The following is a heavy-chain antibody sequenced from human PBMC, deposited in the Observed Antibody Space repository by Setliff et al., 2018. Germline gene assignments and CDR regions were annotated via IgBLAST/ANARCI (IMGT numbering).Heavy chain of an antibody. CDR1: GYPFVGYF. D-gene: IGHD4-17*01. J-gene: IGHJ1*01. CDR3: ARVAYGLEYFQF. V-gene: IGHV1-2*02. CDR2: INPKTGDT. Sequence: GASVKVSCKASGYPFVGYFLHWVRQAPGGGLEWMGWINPKTGDTLYAPKFQGRVTMTRDRSISTAYMNLSSLRSDDTAVYYCARVAYGLEYFQFWGQGTLVTVSS.